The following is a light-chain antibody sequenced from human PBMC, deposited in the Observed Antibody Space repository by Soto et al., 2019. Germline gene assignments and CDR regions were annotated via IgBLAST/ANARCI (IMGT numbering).Light chain of an antibody. CDR1: QDISNY. CDR2: DTS. Sequence: PSSLSASVGDRVTITCQASQDISNYLNWYQQKPGKAPKLLIYDTSTLEPGVPSRFSGSGTATDFTLTISSLQPEDIATYYCQQYDSLPLSFGPGTKVDIK. V-gene: IGKV1-33*01. CDR3: QQYDSLPLS. J-gene: IGKJ3*01.